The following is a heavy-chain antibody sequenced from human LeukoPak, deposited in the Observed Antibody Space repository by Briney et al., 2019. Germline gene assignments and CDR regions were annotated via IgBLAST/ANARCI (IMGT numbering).Heavy chain of an antibody. Sequence: EGSLRLSCAASGFTFDDYAMHWVRQAPGKGLEWVSLISWDGGSTYYADSVKGRFTISRDNSKNSLYLQMNSPRPEDTALYYCAKDIRGSTSWYGLDYWGQGTLVTVSS. V-gene: IGHV3-43D*03. CDR3: AKDIRGSTSWYGLDY. CDR1: GFTFDDYA. CDR2: ISWDGGST. D-gene: IGHD6-13*01. J-gene: IGHJ4*02.